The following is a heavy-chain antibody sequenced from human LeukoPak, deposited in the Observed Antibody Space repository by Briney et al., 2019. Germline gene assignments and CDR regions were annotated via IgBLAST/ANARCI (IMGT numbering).Heavy chain of an antibody. CDR2: VYYSENT. J-gene: IGHJ4*02. Sequence: SETLSLTCTVSNDSINNYYWSWIRQPPGKDLEWIGYVYYSENTKYNPSLESRVTISLDTSKNQFSLRLNSVTTADTAVYFCTRRVAVTGTPKAYFDYWGQGILVTVSS. V-gene: IGHV4-59*08. D-gene: IGHD6-19*01. CDR3: TRRVAVTGTPKAYFDY. CDR1: NDSINNYY.